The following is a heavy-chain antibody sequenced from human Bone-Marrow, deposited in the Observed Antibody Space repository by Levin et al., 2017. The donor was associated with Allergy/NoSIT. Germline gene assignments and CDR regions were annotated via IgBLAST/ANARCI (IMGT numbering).Heavy chain of an antibody. D-gene: IGHD3-10*01. J-gene: IGHJ6*02. Sequence: GGSLRLSCAASGFTFDDYAIHWVRQAPGKGLEWVSVINYITGVIDYADSVKGRFTISRDNAKNTLYLQMNSLTVEDTALYYCIRVKSSYYAMDVWGQGTTVTVSS. V-gene: IGHV3-9*01. CDR3: IRVKSSYYAMDV. CDR2: INYITGVI. CDR1: GFTFDDYA.